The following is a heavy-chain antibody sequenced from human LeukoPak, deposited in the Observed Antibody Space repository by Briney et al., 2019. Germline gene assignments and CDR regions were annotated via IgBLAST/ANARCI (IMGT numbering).Heavy chain of an antibody. CDR3: ARQRDNLIIP. J-gene: IGHJ5*02. V-gene: IGHV5-51*01. CDR1: GYSFTNYW. CDR2: IYPGDSDT. D-gene: IGHD3-9*01. Sequence: GESLKISCKGSGYSFTNYWIGWVRQMPGKGLEWVGIIYPGDSDTRYSPSFQGQVTISVDKSISTAYLQWSSLKAADTAIYYCARQRDNLIIPWGQGTLVTVSS.